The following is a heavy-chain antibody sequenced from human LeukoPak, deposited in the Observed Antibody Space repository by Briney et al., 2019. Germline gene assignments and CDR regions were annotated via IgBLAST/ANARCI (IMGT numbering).Heavy chain of an antibody. J-gene: IGHJ4*02. V-gene: IGHV1-46*01. CDR3: ARDSSTTYYDSDKYFDY. CDR2: INPSGGST. D-gene: IGHD3-22*01. Sequence: ASVKVSCKASGYTFTSYYMHWVRQAPGQGLEWMGIINPSGGSTSYAQKFQGRVTMTRDMSTSTAYMELSRLRSDDMAVYYCARDSSTTYYDSDKYFDYWGQGTLVTISS. CDR1: GYTFTSYY.